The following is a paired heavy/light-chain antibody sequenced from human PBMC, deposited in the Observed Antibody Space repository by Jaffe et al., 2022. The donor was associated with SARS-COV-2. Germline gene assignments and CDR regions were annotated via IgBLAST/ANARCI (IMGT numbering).Light chain of an antibody. Sequence: AIRMTQSPSSFSASTGDRVTITCRASQGISSYLAWYQQKPGKAPKLLIYAASTLQSGVPSRFSGSGSGTDFTLTISCLQSEDFATYYCQQYYSYPGWTFGQGTKVEIK. J-gene: IGKJ1*01. CDR3: QQYYSYPGWT. CDR1: QGISSY. V-gene: IGKV1-8*01. CDR2: AAS.
Heavy chain of an antibody. CDR2: ISGSGGST. CDR3: AKKGGWSYCGGDCFSGGYYFDY. Sequence: EVQLLESGGGLVQPGGSLRLSCAASGFTFSSYAMSWVRQAPGKGLEWVSAISGSGGSTYYADSVKGRFTISRDNSKNTLYLQMNSLRAEDTAVYYCAKKGGWSYCGGDCFSGGYYFDYWGQGTLVTVSS. D-gene: IGHD2-21*02. CDR1: GFTFSSYA. J-gene: IGHJ4*02. V-gene: IGHV3-23*01.